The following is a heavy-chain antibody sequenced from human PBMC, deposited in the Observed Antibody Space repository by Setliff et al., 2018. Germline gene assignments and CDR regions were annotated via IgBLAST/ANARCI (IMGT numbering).Heavy chain of an antibody. CDR2: IYTSGST. CDR1: GGSISSGSDY. Sequence: PSETLSLTCSVSGGSISSGSDYWTWIRQPAGKGLEWIGHIYTSGSTNYNPSLKSRVTISVDASKNQLSLNLRSVTAADTAVYYCARGFLRYDSGTYYTYWGQGTLVTVSS. J-gene: IGHJ4*02. CDR3: ARGFLRYDSGTYYTY. V-gene: IGHV4-61*09. D-gene: IGHD3-10*01.